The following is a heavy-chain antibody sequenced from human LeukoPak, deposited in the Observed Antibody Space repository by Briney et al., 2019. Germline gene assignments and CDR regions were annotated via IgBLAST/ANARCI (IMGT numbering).Heavy chain of an antibody. CDR3: ARDRGALAGTALIDY. CDR1: GFTFSSDA. CDR2: IKQDGSEK. Sequence: PGGSLRLSCAASGFTFSSDAMSWVRQAPGKGLEWVANIKQDGSEKYYVDSVKGRFTISRDNAKNSLYLQMNSLRAEDTAVYYCARDRGALAGTALIDYWGQGTLVTVSS. V-gene: IGHV3-7*01. D-gene: IGHD6-19*01. J-gene: IGHJ4*02.